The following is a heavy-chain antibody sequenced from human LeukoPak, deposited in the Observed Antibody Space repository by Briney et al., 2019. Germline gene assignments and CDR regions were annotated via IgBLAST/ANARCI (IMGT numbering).Heavy chain of an antibody. CDR1: GFTFSTYA. V-gene: IGHV3-64D*06. J-gene: IGHJ4*02. CDR2: ITSNGGST. D-gene: IGHD3-10*01. Sequence: GGSLRLSCSASGFTFSTYAMHWVRLAPGKGLEYVSGITSNGGSTYYADSVKARFTISRDNSKNTVYLQMSSLRAEDTAVYYCMKDGLVRGVQPFDYWGQGTLVTVSS. CDR3: MKDGLVRGVQPFDY.